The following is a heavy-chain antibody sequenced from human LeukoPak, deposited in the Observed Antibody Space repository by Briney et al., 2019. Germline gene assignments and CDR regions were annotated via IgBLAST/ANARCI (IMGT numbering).Heavy chain of an antibody. J-gene: IGHJ4*02. Sequence: SETLSLTCAVYGGSFSGYYWSWIRQPPGKGLEWIGEINHSGSTNYNPSLKSRVTISVDTSKNQFSLKLSSVTAADTAVYYCAREPHYYDSSGYSDYWGQGTLVTVSS. CDR2: INHSGST. V-gene: IGHV4-34*01. CDR1: GGSFSGYY. CDR3: AREPHYYDSSGYSDY. D-gene: IGHD3-22*01.